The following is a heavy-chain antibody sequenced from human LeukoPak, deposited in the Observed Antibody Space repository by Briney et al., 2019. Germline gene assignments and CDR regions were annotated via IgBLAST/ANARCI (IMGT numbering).Heavy chain of an antibody. D-gene: IGHD3-10*01. CDR3: AREYGSGSYYHNWFDP. CDR2: ISYDGSNK. J-gene: IGHJ5*02. Sequence: PGGSLRLSCAASGFTFSSYAMHWVRQAPGKGLEWVAVISYDGSNKYYADPVKGRFTISRDNSKNTLYLQMTSLRAEDTAVYYCAREYGSGSYYHNWFDPWGQGTLVTVSS. V-gene: IGHV3-30-3*01. CDR1: GFTFSSYA.